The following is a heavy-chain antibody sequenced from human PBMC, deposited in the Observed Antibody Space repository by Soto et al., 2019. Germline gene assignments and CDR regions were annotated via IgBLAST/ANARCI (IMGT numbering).Heavy chain of an antibody. J-gene: IGHJ3*02. Sequence: QVQLQESGPGLVKPSETLSLTCTVSGGSISSYYWSWIRQPPGKGLEWIGYIYYSGSTNYNPSLKSRVTISVDTSKNQFSLKLSSVTAADTAVYYCARDTITSFGVVMSAFDIWGQGTMVTVSS. V-gene: IGHV4-59*01. CDR1: GGSISSYY. CDR3: ARDTITSFGVVMSAFDI. D-gene: IGHD3-3*01. CDR2: IYYSGST.